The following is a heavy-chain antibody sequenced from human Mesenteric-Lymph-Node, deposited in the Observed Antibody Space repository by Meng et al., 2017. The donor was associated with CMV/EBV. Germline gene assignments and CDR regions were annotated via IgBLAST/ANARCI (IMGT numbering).Heavy chain of an antibody. V-gene: IGHV3-23*03. Sequence: GESLKISCAASGFTFSSYTMSWVRQAPGEGLEWVSVISRDGSKTYYADSVRGRFTISRDDSKNTLYLQLSSLRADDTAVYYCATYHRGPEYYLDHWGQETLVTVSS. CDR1: GFTFSSYT. CDR3: ATYHRGPEYYLDH. D-gene: IGHD1-14*01. J-gene: IGHJ4*02. CDR2: ISRDGSKT.